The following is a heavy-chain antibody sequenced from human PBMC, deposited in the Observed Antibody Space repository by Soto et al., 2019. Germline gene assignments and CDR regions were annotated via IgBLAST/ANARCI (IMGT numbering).Heavy chain of an antibody. CDR2: ISSSSSTI. CDR1: GFTFSSYS. CDR3: ARERRAVSLTIWKGHAFDI. V-gene: IGHV3-48*01. Sequence: GGSLKLSCAASGFTFSSYSMNWVRQAPGKGLEWVSYISSSSSTIYYADSVKGRFTISRDNAKNSLYLQMNSLRAEDTAVYYCARERRAVSLTIWKGHAFDIWGQGTTVTVSS. D-gene: IGHD3-9*01. J-gene: IGHJ3*02.